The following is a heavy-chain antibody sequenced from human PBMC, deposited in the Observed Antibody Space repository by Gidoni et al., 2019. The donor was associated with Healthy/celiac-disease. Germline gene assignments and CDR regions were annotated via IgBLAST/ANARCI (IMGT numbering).Heavy chain of an antibody. CDR3: ARDFAGTTWWLDP. Sequence: VQLVQSGAEVKKPGASLQFSCKPSGYTFTGYYIQCVRQAPGKGLEWMGWINPNSGGTNYAQKFQGRVTMTRDTSISTAYRELSRLRSDDTAVYYCARDFAGTTWWLDPWGQGTLVTVSS. CDR2: INPNSGGT. J-gene: IGHJ5*02. V-gene: IGHV1-2*02. D-gene: IGHD1-7*01. CDR1: GYTFTGYY.